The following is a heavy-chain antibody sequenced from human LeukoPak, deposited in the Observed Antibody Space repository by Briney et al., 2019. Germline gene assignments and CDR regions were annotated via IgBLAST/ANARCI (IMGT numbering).Heavy chain of an antibody. Sequence: SETLSLTCTVSGASMSSFYWSWIRQSPGKGLEWIGYIYSSGSTNYNPSLKSRVTISVDTSKSQFSLKLSSVTAADTAVYYCARGKVVAGTPGQNSWDSWGQGTLVTVSS. J-gene: IGHJ4*02. V-gene: IGHV4-59*01. CDR2: IYSSGST. CDR1: GASMSSFY. D-gene: IGHD6-19*01. CDR3: ARGKVVAGTPGQNSWDS.